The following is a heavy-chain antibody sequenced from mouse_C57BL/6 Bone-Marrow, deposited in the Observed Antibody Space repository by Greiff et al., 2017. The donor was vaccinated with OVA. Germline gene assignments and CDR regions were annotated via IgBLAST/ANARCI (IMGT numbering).Heavy chain of an antibody. CDR2: IYPGDGDT. D-gene: IGHD1-1*01. V-gene: IGHV1-82*01. J-gene: IGHJ3*01. Sequence: QVQLKESGPELVKPGASVKISCKASGYAFSSSWMNWVKQRPGKGLEWIGRIYPGDGDTNYNGKFKGKATLTADKSSSTAYMQLSSLTSEDSAVYFCASGITTVNAYWGQGTLVTVSA. CDR3: ASGITTVNAY. CDR1: GYAFSSSW.